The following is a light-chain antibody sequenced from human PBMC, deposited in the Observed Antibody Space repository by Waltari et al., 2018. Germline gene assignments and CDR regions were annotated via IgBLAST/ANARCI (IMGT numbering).Light chain of an antibody. CDR2: AAS. V-gene: IGKV3-15*01. CDR1: QSVTSN. J-gene: IGKJ2*01. Sequence: EIVLTQSPATLSVSPGEGATLSCRASQSVTSNLAWYQQKPGQAPRLLIYAASTRATGIPARFSGSGSGTEFTLTISSLQDEDFAVYYCQHYNKWPLYTFGQGSKVDIK. CDR3: QHYNKWPLYT.